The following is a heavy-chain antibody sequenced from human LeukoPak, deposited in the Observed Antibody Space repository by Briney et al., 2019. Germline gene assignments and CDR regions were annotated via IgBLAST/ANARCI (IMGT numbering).Heavy chain of an antibody. CDR2: IYYSGST. CDR1: GGSIGSYY. V-gene: IGHV4-59*08. Sequence: SETLSLTCTVSGGSIGSYYWSWIRQPPGKGLEWIAYIYYSGSTNYNPSLKSRVTISVDTSKSQFSLRLSSVTVADMAVYYCARLGGYEDYWGQGTLVTVSS. J-gene: IGHJ4*02. CDR3: ARLGGYEDY. D-gene: IGHD5-18*01.